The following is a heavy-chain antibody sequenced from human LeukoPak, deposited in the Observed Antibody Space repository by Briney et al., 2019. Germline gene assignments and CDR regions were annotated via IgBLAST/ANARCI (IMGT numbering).Heavy chain of an antibody. CDR1: GFTFCSYA. V-gene: IGHV3-23*01. J-gene: IGHJ3*02. Sequence: PGGSLRLSCAASGFTFCSYAMSWVGPAPGQGLEWVSAISGSGYDTYHADPVKGRFTISRDSYKTTLYLQLNGLRAEDTAVYHCAKSRSVADAFDIWGHGTMVTVSS. CDR2: ISGSGYDT. CDR3: AKSRSVADAFDI. D-gene: IGHD6-19*01.